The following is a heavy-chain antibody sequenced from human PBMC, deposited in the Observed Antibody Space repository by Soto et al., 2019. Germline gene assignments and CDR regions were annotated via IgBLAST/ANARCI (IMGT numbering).Heavy chain of an antibody. Sequence: AGGSLRLSCTASQFSLSTFWMNWVRQAPGKGLEWVANIKSDGSATDYVDSVRGRFAISRDNAKNSLYLQMNSLRAEDTAVYFCARAPESFSYGLDVWGQGTTVTVSS. CDR2: IKSDGSAT. J-gene: IGHJ6*02. V-gene: IGHV3-7*01. D-gene: IGHD3-10*01. CDR3: ARAPESFSYGLDV. CDR1: QFSLSTFW.